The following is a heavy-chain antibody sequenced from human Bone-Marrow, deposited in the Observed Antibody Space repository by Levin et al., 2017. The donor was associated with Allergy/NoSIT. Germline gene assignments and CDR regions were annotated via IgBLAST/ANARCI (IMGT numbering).Heavy chain of an antibody. CDR1: GFAFNMYA. Sequence: GGSLRLSCAASGFAFNMYAMNWVRQAPGKGLEWVAAINNGGGSTYYADSVKGRLTISRDNSKNTLYLQMDSLRAEDTAIYYCAKDHTNWRRYYFGSWGQGILVTVSS. V-gene: IGHV3-23*01. CDR2: INNGGGST. D-gene: IGHD1-1*01. CDR3: AKDHTNWRRYYFGS. J-gene: IGHJ4*02.